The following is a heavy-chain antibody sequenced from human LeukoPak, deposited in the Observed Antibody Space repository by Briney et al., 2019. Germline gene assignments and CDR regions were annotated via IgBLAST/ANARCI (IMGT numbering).Heavy chain of an antibody. Sequence: GGSLRLSCAASGFTFSSYSMNWIRQAPGKGLEWVSSISSSSSYIYYADSVKGRFTISRDNAKNSLYLQMNSLRAEDTAVYYCARDWPYYYDTTDYWGQGTLVTVSS. CDR3: ARDWPYYYDTTDY. CDR1: GFTFSSYS. D-gene: IGHD3-22*01. CDR2: ISSSSSYI. V-gene: IGHV3-21*01. J-gene: IGHJ4*02.